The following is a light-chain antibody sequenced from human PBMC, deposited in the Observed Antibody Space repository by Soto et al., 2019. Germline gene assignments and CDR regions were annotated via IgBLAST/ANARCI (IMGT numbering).Light chain of an antibody. Sequence: QSVLTQPPSVSEAPRQRVTISCSGGSSNIGNNAVNWYQQLPGKAPKLLIYYDDLLPSGVSDRFSGSKSGTSASLAISGLQSEDEADYYCAAWDDSLNGYVSGTGTKVTVL. CDR1: SSNIGNNA. CDR2: YDD. J-gene: IGLJ1*01. V-gene: IGLV1-36*01. CDR3: AAWDDSLNGYV.